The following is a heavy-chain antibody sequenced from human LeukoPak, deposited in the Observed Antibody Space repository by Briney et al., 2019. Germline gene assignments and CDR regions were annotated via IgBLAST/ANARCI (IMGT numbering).Heavy chain of an antibody. Sequence: GESLKISCKGSGYSFTSYWIGWVRQMPGKGLEWMGIIYPGDSDTRYSPSFQGQVTISADKFISTAYLQWSSLQASDTAMYYCARHRRDGYNPNWFDSWGQGTLVTVSS. J-gene: IGHJ5*01. D-gene: IGHD5-24*01. CDR2: IYPGDSDT. CDR1: GYSFTSYW. V-gene: IGHV5-51*01. CDR3: ARHRRDGYNPNWFDS.